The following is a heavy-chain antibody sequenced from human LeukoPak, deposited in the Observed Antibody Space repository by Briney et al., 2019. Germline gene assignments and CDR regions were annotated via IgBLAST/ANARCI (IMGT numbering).Heavy chain of an antibody. J-gene: IGHJ4*02. D-gene: IGHD6-6*01. CDR2: IISISGSP. CDR3: AGDFQAARLHMFEF. V-gene: IGHV1-69*05. Sequence: GASVKVSCKVSGGTFSDSTLSWVRQVPGQGLEWMGGIISISGSPNYAQGFQGSVTFTTDESTSTAYMELRSLTSEDTAVYYCAGDFQAARLHMFEFWGQGSLVTVSS. CDR1: GGTFSDST.